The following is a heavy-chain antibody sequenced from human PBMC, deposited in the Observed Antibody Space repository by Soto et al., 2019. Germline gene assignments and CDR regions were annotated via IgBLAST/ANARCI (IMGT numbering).Heavy chain of an antibody. D-gene: IGHD3-22*01. CDR3: VRGGNPYHYATSGPGTFDK. CDR2: TSFSGYT. CDR1: GDSVSGGDSY. J-gene: IGHJ4*02. Sequence: QVQLQESGPGLVKPSQTLSLTCTVSGDSVSGGDSYWSWIRQPPGKALEWIGYTSFSGYTSYTPSHKSRVTISVDMSKSQFSLRLTSFTAADTAIYYCVRGGNPYHYATSGPGTFDKWGQGTLVSVSS. V-gene: IGHV4-30-4*01.